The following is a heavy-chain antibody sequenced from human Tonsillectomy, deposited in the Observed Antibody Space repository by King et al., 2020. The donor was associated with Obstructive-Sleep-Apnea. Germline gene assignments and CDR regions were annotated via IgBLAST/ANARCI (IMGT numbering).Heavy chain of an antibody. V-gene: IGHV4-39*01. Sequence: QLQESGPGLVKPSETLSLTCTVSGGSISSTSYYWGWIRQPPGKGLEWIGSIYYTGNTYYNPSLKSRVTISVDTSKNQFSLKLSSVTAADTAVYYCTRSLLVVSATAFFDYWGQGTLVTVSS. J-gene: IGHJ4*02. CDR2: IYYTGNT. CDR1: GGSISSTSYY. CDR3: TRSLLVVSATAFFDY. D-gene: IGHD2-15*01.